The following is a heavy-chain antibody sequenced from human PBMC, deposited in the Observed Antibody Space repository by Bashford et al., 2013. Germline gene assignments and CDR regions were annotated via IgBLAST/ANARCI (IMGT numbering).Heavy chain of an antibody. V-gene: IGHV1-18*01. J-gene: IGHJ4*02. CDR2: ISLYNGDT. Sequence: WVRQAPGQGLEWMGWISLYNGDTRYSQKVQGRVTITTDTSTRTAYMELRSLRSDDTAVYYCVRDGSTSCYSRNFDYWGQGTLVTVSS. D-gene: IGHD2-2*01. CDR3: VRDGSTSCYSRNFDY.